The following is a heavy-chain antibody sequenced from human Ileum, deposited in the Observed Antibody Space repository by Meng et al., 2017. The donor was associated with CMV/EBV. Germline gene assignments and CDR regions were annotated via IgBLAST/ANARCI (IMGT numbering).Heavy chain of an antibody. CDR3: AKETTFGAAVGSFIDY. CDR1: GFTLTTYA. CDR2: ISGGGVST. V-gene: IGHV3-23*01. Sequence: SGFTLTTYAMIWVRQAPGMGLEWVSSISGGGVSTYYADFVKRRFTISRDNSKNTLFLEINSLRAEDTAVYYCAKETTFGAAVGSFIDYWGQGTLVTVSS. D-gene: IGHD6-13*01. J-gene: IGHJ4*02.